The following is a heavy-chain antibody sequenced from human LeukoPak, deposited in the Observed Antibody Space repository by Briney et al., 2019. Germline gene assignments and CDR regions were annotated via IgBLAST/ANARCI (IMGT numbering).Heavy chain of an antibody. CDR1: GGSISSYY. Sequence: KTSETLSLTCTVSGGSISSYYWSWIRQPPGKGLERIGYIYYSGSTNYNPSLKSRVTISVDTSKNQFSLKLSSVTAADTAVYYCARHSYYSPVDGMDVWGQGTTVTVSS. D-gene: IGHD3-10*01. V-gene: IGHV4-59*08. CDR3: ARHSYYSPVDGMDV. J-gene: IGHJ6*02. CDR2: IYYSGST.